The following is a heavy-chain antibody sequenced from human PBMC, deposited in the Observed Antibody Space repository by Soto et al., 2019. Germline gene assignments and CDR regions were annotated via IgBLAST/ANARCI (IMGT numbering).Heavy chain of an antibody. D-gene: IGHD2-21*02. CDR3: AKDDIVVVTARGADC. CDR1: GFTFSSYA. CDR2: ISGSGGST. V-gene: IGHV3-23*01. J-gene: IGHJ4*02. Sequence: EVQLLESGGGLVQPGGSLRLSCAASGFTFSSYAMSWVRQAPGKGLEWVSAISGSGGSTYYADSVKGRFTISRDNSNNTLYLQMNSLRAEDTAVYYCAKDDIVVVTARGADCWGQGTLVTVSS.